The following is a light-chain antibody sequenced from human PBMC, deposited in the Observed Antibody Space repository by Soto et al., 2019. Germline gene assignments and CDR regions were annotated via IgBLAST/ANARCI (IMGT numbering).Light chain of an antibody. Sequence: EIVLTQSPGTLSLSPGERATVSCRASQSVSSSYLAWYQQKPGQAPLLLIYGASSRATGIPDRFSGSGSGRDLTLTISRREPEDFAVYYCQQYGSSPPYAFGQGTKLEIK. V-gene: IGKV3-20*01. CDR2: GAS. CDR1: QSVSSSY. J-gene: IGKJ2*01. CDR3: QQYGSSPPYA.